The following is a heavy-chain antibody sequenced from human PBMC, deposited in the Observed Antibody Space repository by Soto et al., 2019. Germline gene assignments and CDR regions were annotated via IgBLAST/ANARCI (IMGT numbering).Heavy chain of an antibody. CDR1: GFTFSSYG. D-gene: IGHD1-1*01. CDR3: AKALYNWNDGVDY. V-gene: IGHV3-30*18. CDR2: ISYDGSNK. Sequence: PGGSLRLSCAASGFTFSSYGMHGVRQAPGKGLEWVAVISYDGSNKYYADSVKGRFTISRDNSKNTLYLQMNSLRAEDTAVYYCAKALYNWNDGVDYWGQGTLVTVSS. J-gene: IGHJ4*02.